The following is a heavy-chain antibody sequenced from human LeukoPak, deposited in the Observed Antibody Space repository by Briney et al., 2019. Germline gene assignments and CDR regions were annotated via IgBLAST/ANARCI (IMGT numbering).Heavy chain of an antibody. CDR2: ISYDGGNK. Sequence: GGSLRLSCAASGFTFSSYGMHWVRQAPGKGLEWVAVISYDGGNKYYADSVKGRFTISGDNSKNTLYLQMNSLRADDTAVYYCAKEVKSSGWFNGMDVWGQGTTVTVSS. CDR3: AKEVKSSGWFNGMDV. CDR1: GFTFSSYG. V-gene: IGHV3-30*18. J-gene: IGHJ6*02. D-gene: IGHD6-19*01.